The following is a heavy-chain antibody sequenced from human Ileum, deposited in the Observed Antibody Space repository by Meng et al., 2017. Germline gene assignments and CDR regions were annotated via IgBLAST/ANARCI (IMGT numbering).Heavy chain of an antibody. CDR3: ARHGGYYQDF. D-gene: IGHD4/OR15-4a*01. J-gene: IGHJ4*02. CDR2: IDQSGNS. V-gene: IGHV4-4*02. Sequence: VDWQHTRTGRVKPSWTLSLTCSAAGAPLSVNSYWSWVRQPPGRVLAWCGKIDQSGNSYYSPSLKSRVTMTIDKSKNQFSLRLTSVTAADTAVYYCARHGGYYQDFWGQGTLVTVSS. CDR1: GAPLSVNSY.